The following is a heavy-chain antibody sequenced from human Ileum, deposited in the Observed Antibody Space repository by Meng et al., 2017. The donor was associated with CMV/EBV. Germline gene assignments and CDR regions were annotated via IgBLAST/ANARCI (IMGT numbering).Heavy chain of an antibody. CDR1: GGSPTSMTYC. D-gene: IGHD3-3*01. Sequence: APVLSPPPATSSLTFTASGGSPTSMTYCWGWIRQPPGKGLEWIGSVYYSGTTYYNPSLKSRVNMSIDTSKNRFSLKLSSATAADTAVYYCARNVGFYSSQIAYWGQGALVTVSS. CDR2: VYYSGTT. J-gene: IGHJ4*02. CDR3: ARNVGFYSSQIAY. V-gene: IGHV4-39*07.